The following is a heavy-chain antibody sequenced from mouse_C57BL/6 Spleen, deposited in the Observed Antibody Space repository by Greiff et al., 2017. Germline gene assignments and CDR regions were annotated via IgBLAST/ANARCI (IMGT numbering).Heavy chain of an antibody. CDR1: GYTFTDYN. D-gene: IGHD1-1*01. Sequence: DVQLQESGPELVKPGASVKIPCKASGYTFTDYNMDWVKQSHGKSLEWIGDINPNNGGTNYNQKFKGKATLTVDKSSSTAYMELRSLTSEDTAVYYCARRYYYGSSSLGYWGQGTTRTGSS. CDR2: INPNNGGT. V-gene: IGHV1-18*01. J-gene: IGHJ2*01. CDR3: ARRYYYGSSSLGY.